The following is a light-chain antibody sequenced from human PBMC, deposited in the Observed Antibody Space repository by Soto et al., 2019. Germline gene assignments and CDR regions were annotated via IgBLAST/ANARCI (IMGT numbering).Light chain of an antibody. CDR2: GAS. CDR3: QQYNNWPPYT. CDR1: QSVSSN. J-gene: IGKJ2*01. Sequence: EIVLTQSPATLSVSPGERATLSCRASQSVSSNLAWYQQKPGQAPRLLIYGASTRATGIPARFSGSGSVTEFTLTISSLQSEDCAVYYCQQYNNWPPYTCGQGTKLEIK. V-gene: IGKV3-15*01.